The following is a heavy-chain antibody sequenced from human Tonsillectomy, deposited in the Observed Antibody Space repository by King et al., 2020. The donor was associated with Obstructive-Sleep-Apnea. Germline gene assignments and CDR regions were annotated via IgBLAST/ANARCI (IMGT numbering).Heavy chain of an antibody. Sequence: QLVQSGAEVKKPGASVKVSCKASGYTFTSYGISWVRQAPGQGLEWMGWISAYNGNTNYAQKLQGRVTMTTDTSTSTAYMELRSLRSDDTAVYYCARNRFTIFGVVRDYYYYGMDVRGQGTTVTVSS. CDR3: ARNRFTIFGVVRDYYYYGMDV. CDR2: ISAYNGNT. V-gene: IGHV1-18*04. D-gene: IGHD3-3*01. J-gene: IGHJ6*02. CDR1: GYTFTSYG.